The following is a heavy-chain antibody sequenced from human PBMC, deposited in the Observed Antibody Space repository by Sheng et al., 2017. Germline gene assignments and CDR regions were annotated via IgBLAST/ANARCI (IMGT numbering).Heavy chain of an antibody. CDR2: IIPIFGTA. CDR3: ARDATIFGVVNNGAHDAFDI. CDR1: GGTFSSYA. D-gene: IGHD3-3*01. J-gene: IGHJ3*02. V-gene: IGHV1-69*05. Sequence: QVQLVQSGAEVKKPGSSVKVSCKASGGTFSSYAISWVRQAPGQGLEWMGGIIPIFGTANYAQKFQGRVTITTDESTSTAYMELSSLRSEDTAVYYCARDATIFGVVNNGAHDAFDIWGQGTMVTVSS.